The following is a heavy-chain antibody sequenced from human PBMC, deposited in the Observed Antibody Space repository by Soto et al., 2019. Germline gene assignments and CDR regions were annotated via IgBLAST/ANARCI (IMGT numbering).Heavy chain of an antibody. CDR1: GYSFTSYW. Sequence: GESLKISCKGSGYSFTSYWIGWVRQMPGKGLEWMGIIYPGDSDTRYSPSFQGQVTISADKSISTAYLQWSSLEASDTAMYYCARRGYYDSSGRHAFDIWGQGTMVTVSS. D-gene: IGHD3-22*01. CDR2: IYPGDSDT. V-gene: IGHV5-51*01. CDR3: ARRGYYDSSGRHAFDI. J-gene: IGHJ3*02.